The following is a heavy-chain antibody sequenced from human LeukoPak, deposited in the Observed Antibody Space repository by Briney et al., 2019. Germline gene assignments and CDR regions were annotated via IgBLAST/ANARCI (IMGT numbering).Heavy chain of an antibody. CDR1: EYSFTTYW. Sequence: GESLKISCKGSEYSFTTYWIGWVRQMPGKGLEWMGIIYPGDSDTRYSPSFQGQVTISADKSISTAYLQWSSLKASDAAMYYCARQPHRCGRDCYKDYWGQGTLVTVSS. CDR2: IYPGDSDT. J-gene: IGHJ4*02. CDR3: ARQPHRCGRDCYKDY. V-gene: IGHV5-51*01. D-gene: IGHD2-21*02.